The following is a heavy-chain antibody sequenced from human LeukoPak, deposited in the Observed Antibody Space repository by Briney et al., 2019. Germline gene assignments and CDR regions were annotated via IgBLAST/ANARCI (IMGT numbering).Heavy chain of an antibody. Sequence: ASVNVSCKASLYTFTNYGISWVRQAPGQGREWMGWISAYNGKTNYAQKLQGRVTMTTDTSTSTACMELRSLRSDDTAVYYCAREGHANDDFWSGDSYMDVGGKGTSVTVSS. V-gene: IGHV1-18*01. J-gene: IGHJ6*03. D-gene: IGHD3-3*01. CDR1: LYTFTNYG. CDR3: AREGHANDDFWSGDSYMDV. CDR2: ISAYNGKT.